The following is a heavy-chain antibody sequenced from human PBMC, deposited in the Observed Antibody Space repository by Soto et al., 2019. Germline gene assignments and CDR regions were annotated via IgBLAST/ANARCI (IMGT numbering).Heavy chain of an antibody. D-gene: IGHD6-25*01. V-gene: IGHV3-7*01. CDR1: GFTFSRYW. J-gene: IGHJ4*02. CDR3: ARGPETVAPADY. CDR2: IKQDGGKK. Sequence: EVQLVESGGGLVQPGGSLRLSCVASGFTFSRYWMTWVRQAPGKGLEWLANIKQDGGKKFYVDSVKGRFTISRDNAQNSLYLQMNSLRAEDTAVYYCARGPETVAPADYWGQGTLVTVSS.